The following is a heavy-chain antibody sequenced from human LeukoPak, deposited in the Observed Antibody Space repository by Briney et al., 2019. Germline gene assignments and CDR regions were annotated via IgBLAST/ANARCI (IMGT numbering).Heavy chain of an antibody. CDR3: ARGIAVAAMGDY. V-gene: IGHV4-59*01. J-gene: IGHJ4*02. Sequence: SETLSLTCTVSGGSISSYYWSWIRQPPGKGLEWIGYIYYSGSTNYNPSLKSRVTISVDMSKNPFSLKLSSVTAADTAVYYCARGIAVAAMGDYWGQGTLVTVSS. CDR1: GGSISSYY. CDR2: IYYSGST. D-gene: IGHD6-19*01.